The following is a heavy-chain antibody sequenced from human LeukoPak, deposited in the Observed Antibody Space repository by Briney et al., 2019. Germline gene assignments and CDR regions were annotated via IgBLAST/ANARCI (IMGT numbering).Heavy chain of an antibody. D-gene: IGHD4-17*01. CDR2: IYDSGST. CDR3: ARTYGDDYYFDY. Sequence: SETLSLTCTVSGGSIRSSYYYWGWIRQPPGKGLEWIGSIYDSGSTYYNPSLKSRVTISVDTSKNQFSLKLSSVTAADTAVYYCARTYGDDYYFDYWGQGTLVTVSS. CDR1: GGSIRSSYYY. V-gene: IGHV4-39*07. J-gene: IGHJ4*02.